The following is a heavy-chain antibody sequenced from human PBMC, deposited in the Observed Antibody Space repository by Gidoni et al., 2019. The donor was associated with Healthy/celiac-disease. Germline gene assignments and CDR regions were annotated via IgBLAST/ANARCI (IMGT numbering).Heavy chain of an antibody. Sequence: EVQLVESGGGLVKPGGSLRLSCAASGFTFRRYGMNWVRQAPGKGLEWVSSISSSSSYIYYADSVKGRFTISRDNAKNSLYLQMNSLRAEDTAVYYCARGRYYDFSYPVAPYYFDYWGQGTLVTVSS. CDR2: ISSSSSYI. CDR1: GFTFRRYG. CDR3: ARGRYYDFSYPVAPYYFDY. J-gene: IGHJ4*02. V-gene: IGHV3-21*01. D-gene: IGHD3-3*01.